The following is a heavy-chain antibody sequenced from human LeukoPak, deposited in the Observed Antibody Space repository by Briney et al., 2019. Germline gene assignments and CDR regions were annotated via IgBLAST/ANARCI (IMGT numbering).Heavy chain of an antibody. V-gene: IGHV4-4*08. D-gene: IGHD2-2*01. CDR2: IYTSGST. Sequence: SETLSLTCTVSGGSISGYYWSWIRQPPGKGLEWIGRIYTSGSTNYNPSLKSRVTISVDTSKNQFSLKLSSVTAADTAVYYCARGIVVVPGQLDYWGQGTLVTVSS. CDR3: ARGIVVVPGQLDY. J-gene: IGHJ4*02. CDR1: GGSISGYY.